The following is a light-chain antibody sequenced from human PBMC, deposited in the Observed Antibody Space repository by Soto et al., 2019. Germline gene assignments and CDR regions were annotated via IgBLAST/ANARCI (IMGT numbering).Light chain of an antibody. CDR2: GAS. CDR3: QHYGNSPPYT. Sequence: EIVLPQSPDTLSLSPGERATLSCRASQSVSSTYLAWYHHKPGKAPSLLIYGASRRATGVPDRFSGSGSGTDFTLTINRLEPEDFAVYYCQHYGNSPPYTFGQGTKLEIK. CDR1: QSVSSTY. J-gene: IGKJ2*01. V-gene: IGKV3-20*01.